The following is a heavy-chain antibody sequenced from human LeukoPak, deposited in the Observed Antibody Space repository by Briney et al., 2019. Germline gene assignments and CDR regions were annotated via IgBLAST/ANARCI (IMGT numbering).Heavy chain of an antibody. D-gene: IGHD6-13*01. Sequence: SETLSLTCTVAGGCISSYYWSWIRQPPGKGLEWIGYIYYSGSTNYNPSLKRRVTISVDTSKNQFSLKLSSVTAADTAVYYCARGTQRYSSSWYSWGQGTLVTVSS. V-gene: IGHV4-59*12. CDR1: GGCISSYY. CDR2: IYYSGST. J-gene: IGHJ4*02. CDR3: ARGTQRYSSSWYS.